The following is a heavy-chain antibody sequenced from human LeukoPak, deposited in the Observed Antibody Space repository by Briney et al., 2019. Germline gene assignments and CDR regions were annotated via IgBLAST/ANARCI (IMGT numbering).Heavy chain of an antibody. CDR3: ARAGFDDGSMSNELDY. V-gene: IGHV1-2*06. Sequence: GASVKVSCKASGYTFTGYYMHWVRQAPGQGLEWMGRINPNSGGTNYAQKFQGRVTMTRDTSISTAYMELSRLRSDDTAVYYCARAGFDDGSMSNELDYWGQGTLVTVSS. CDR2: INPNSGGT. CDR1: GYTFTGYY. D-gene: IGHD2/OR15-2a*01. J-gene: IGHJ4*02.